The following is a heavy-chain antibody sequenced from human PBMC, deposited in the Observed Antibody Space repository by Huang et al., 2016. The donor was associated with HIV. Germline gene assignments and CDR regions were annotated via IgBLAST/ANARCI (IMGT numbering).Heavy chain of an antibody. V-gene: IGHV4-34*01. J-gene: IGHJ6*03. Sequence: QVQLQQWGAGLLRPSETLSLTCAVYGGSFSGYYGTWIRQPPGKGLGWLGEINHSESTNDNPSLKSRVTSSVDTSRNQFSLTLTSVTAADTAVYYCARGQGGYYYYYMDVWGKGTKVTVSS. CDR1: GGSFSGYY. CDR2: INHSEST. CDR3: ARGQGGYYYYYMDV.